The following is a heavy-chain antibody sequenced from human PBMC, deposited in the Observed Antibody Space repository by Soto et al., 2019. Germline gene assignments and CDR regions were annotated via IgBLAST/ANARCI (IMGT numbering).Heavy chain of an antibody. V-gene: IGHV3-33*01. J-gene: IGHJ6*01. CDR2: IWYDGSNK. D-gene: IGHD2-2*03. CDR3: AIALGRGAPYGMDV. Sequence: LGGYLKLACAAPGFTFSSYGMHWVRQGPGKGLEWVAVIWYDGSNKYYADSVKGRFTFSRDHSKNALYLQRNSLRAEDTAVEYLAIALGRGAPYGMDVTWKAPSVTVSS. CDR1: GFTFSSYG.